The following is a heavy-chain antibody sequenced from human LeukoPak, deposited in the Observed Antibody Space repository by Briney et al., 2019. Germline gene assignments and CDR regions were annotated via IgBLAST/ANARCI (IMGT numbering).Heavy chain of an antibody. CDR2: ISGSSGNT. D-gene: IGHD1-1*01. J-gene: IGHJ4*02. CDR3: ANWGAGTKGLY. V-gene: IGHV3-23*01. CDR1: GPTFSTHA. Sequence: GGSLRLSCAAPGPTFSTHAMGWVRKAPGKGLEWVSSISGSSGNTYYADSVKGRYSISRDNSKNTVFLQINRLRAEDTAIYYCANWGAGTKGLYWGQGTLVTVSS.